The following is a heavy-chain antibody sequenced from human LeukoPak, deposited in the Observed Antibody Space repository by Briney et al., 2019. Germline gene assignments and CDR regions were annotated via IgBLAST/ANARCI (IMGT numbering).Heavy chain of an antibody. J-gene: IGHJ4*02. CDR2: IYYSGST. CDR1: GGSFSGYY. Sequence: SETLSLTCAVYGGSFSGYYWGWIRQPPGKGLEWIGSIYYSGSTYYNPSLKSRVTISVDTSKNQFSLKLSSVTAADTAVYYCARHGVSMSWGPDYGDYGGFDYWGQGTLATVSS. V-gene: IGHV4-39*01. D-gene: IGHD4-17*01. CDR3: ARHGVSMSWGPDYGDYGGFDY.